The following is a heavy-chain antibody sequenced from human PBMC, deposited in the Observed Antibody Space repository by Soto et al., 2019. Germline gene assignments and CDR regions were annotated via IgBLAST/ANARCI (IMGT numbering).Heavy chain of an antibody. Sequence: PGGSLRLSCAASGFTFSSYGMHWVRQALGKGLEWVAVIWYDGSNKYYADSVKGRFTISRDNSKNTLYLQMNSLRAEDTAVYYCARDRGDIFDWLSYYMDVWGKGTTVTVSS. D-gene: IGHD3-9*01. J-gene: IGHJ6*03. CDR1: GFTFSSYG. CDR3: ARDRGDIFDWLSYYMDV. V-gene: IGHV3-33*01. CDR2: IWYDGSNK.